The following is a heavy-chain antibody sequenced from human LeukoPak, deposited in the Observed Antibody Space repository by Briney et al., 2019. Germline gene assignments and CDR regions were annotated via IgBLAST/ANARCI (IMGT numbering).Heavy chain of an antibody. D-gene: IGHD6-13*01. CDR3: ARGPNSSSWYGSEYFQH. V-gene: IGHV3-23*01. CDR2: ISGSGGST. CDR1: GFTFSSYA. Sequence: GGSLRLSCAASGFTFSSYAMSWVRQAPGKGLEWVSAISGSGGSTYYADSVKGRFTISRDNAKNTLYLQMNSLRAEDTAVYYCARGPNSSSWYGSEYFQHWGQGTLVTVSS. J-gene: IGHJ1*01.